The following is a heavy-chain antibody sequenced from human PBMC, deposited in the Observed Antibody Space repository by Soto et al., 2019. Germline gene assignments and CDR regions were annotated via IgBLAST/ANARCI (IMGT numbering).Heavy chain of an antibody. CDR3: ASTLTYGDYDYYYGMAV. D-gene: IGHD4-17*01. Sequence: GESLKISCKGSGYSFTSYWISWARQMPGKGLEWMGRIDPSDSYTNYSPSFQGHVTISADKSISTAYLQWSSLKASDTAMYYCASTLTYGDYDYYYGMAVWGQCTTVTLSS. V-gene: IGHV5-10-1*01. J-gene: IGHJ6*02. CDR1: GYSFTSYW. CDR2: IDPSDSYT.